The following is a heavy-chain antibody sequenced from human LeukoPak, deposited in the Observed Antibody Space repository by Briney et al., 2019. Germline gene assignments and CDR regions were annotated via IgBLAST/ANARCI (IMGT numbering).Heavy chain of an antibody. CDR3: ARGHPKSREDYYYYMDV. D-gene: IGHD1-26*01. CDR2: INHSGST. J-gene: IGHJ6*03. Sequence: SETLSLTCAVYGGSFSGYYWSWIRQPPGKGLEWIGEINHSGSTNYNPSLKSRATISVDTSKNQFSLKLSSATAADTAVYYCARGHPKSREDYYYYMDVWGKGTTVTVSS. CDR1: GGSFSGYY. V-gene: IGHV4-34*01.